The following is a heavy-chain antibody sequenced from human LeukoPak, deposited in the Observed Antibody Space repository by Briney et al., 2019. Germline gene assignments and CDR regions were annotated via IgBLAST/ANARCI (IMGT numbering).Heavy chain of an antibody. CDR1: GITVSNYD. V-gene: IGHV3-23*01. Sequence: PGGSLRLSCVVSGITVSNYDMSWVRQAPGKGLEWVSAIGYSAGDTYYADSVKGRFTISRDNSKGILYLQMNSLRAEDTAVYYCAKDIFRWAFDFWGQGTLVTVSS. D-gene: IGHD5-24*01. CDR3: AKDIFRWAFDF. CDR2: IGYSAGDT. J-gene: IGHJ4*02.